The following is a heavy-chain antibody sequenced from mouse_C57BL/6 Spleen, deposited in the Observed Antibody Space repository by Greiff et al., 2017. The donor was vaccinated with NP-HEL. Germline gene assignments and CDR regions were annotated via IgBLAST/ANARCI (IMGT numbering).Heavy chain of an antibody. J-gene: IGHJ1*03. CDR2: ISDGGSYT. CDR1: GFTFSSYA. V-gene: IGHV5-4*03. D-gene: IGHD2-5*01. Sequence: EVMLVESGGGLVKPGGSLKLSCAASGFTFSSYAMSWVRQTPEKRLEWVATISDGGSYTYYPDNVKGRFTISRDNAKNNLYLQMSHLKSEDTAMYYCARAEYSNCWYFDVWGTGTTVTVSS. CDR3: ARAEYSNCWYFDV.